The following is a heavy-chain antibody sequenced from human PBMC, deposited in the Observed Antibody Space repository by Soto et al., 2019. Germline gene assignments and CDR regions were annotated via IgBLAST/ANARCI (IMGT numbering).Heavy chain of an antibody. CDR1: GFTFSSYA. Sequence: EVQLLESGGGLVQPGGSLRLSCAASGFTFSSYAMSWVRQAPGKGLEWVSAISGSGGSTYYADSVKGRFTISRDNSKNTLYLQMNSLRAEDTAVYYCEAGRRTLIAAAPFDYWGQGTLVTVSS. CDR3: EAGRRTLIAAAPFDY. CDR2: ISGSGGST. D-gene: IGHD6-25*01. J-gene: IGHJ4*02. V-gene: IGHV3-23*01.